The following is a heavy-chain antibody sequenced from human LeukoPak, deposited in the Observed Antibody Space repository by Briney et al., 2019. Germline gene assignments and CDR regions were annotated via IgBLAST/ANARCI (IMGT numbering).Heavy chain of an antibody. V-gene: IGHV4-59*12. D-gene: IGHD4-17*01. CDR1: GGSISSYY. CDR2: IYHSGST. Sequence: SETLSLTCTVSGGSISSYYWSWIRQPPGKGLEWIGYIYHSGSTYYNPSLKSRVTISVDRSKNQFSLKLSSVTAADTAVYYCARCLDYGDYPGWFDPWGQGTLVTVSS. CDR3: ARCLDYGDYPGWFDP. J-gene: IGHJ5*02.